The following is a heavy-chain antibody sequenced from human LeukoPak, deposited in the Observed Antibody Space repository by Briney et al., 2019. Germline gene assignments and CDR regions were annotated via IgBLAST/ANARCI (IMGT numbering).Heavy chain of an antibody. CDR1: GFTFSSYG. D-gene: IGHD3-22*01. V-gene: IGHV3-33*08. CDR3: ARDFQRNNYYDSSGPFDY. Sequence: PGGSLRLSCAASGFTFSSYGMHWVRQAPGKGLEWVAVIWYDGSNKYYADSVKGRFTISRDNSKNTLYLQMNSLRAEDTAVYYCARDFQRNNYYDSSGPFDYWGQGTLVTVSS. J-gene: IGHJ4*02. CDR2: IWYDGSNK.